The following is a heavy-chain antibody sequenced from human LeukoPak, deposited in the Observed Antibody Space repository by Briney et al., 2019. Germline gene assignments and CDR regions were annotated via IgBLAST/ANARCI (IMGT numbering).Heavy chain of an antibody. J-gene: IGHJ6*03. Sequence: PETLSVTCTDPRGSTSSSYWCWISARLGGGLWWVGYIYYSGSTNYNPSLKSRVTISVDTSKNQFSLKLSSVTAADTAVYYCARSPAGLYYYYYMDVWGKGTTVTVSS. CDR3: ARSPAGLYYYYYMDV. CDR2: IYYSGST. V-gene: IGHV4-59*01. CDR1: RGSTSSSY.